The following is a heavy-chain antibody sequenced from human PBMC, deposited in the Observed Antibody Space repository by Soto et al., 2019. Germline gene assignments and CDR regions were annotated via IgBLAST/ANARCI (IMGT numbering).Heavy chain of an antibody. V-gene: IGHV3-7*01. CDR2: IKQDGSEK. CDR1: GFTFSSYW. CDR3: ARETPPSFTYYDPTFDY. J-gene: IGHJ4*02. D-gene: IGHD3-3*01. Sequence: GGSLRLSCTASGFTFSSYWMSWVRQAPGKGLEWVANIKQDGSEKYYVDSVKGRFTISRDNAKNSLYLQMNSLRAEDTAVYYCARETPPSFTYYDPTFDYWGQGTLVTVS.